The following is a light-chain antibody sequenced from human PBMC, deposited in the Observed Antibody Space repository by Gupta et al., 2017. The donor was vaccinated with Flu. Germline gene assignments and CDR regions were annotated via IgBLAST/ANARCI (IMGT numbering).Light chain of an antibody. Sequence: DVVMTQSPLSLPVTPGQPASISCRSSESLIHSDGNTYLNWFQQRPGQSPRRLIYKVSNRDAGVPDRFSGSWSGTDFTLKISRVEPEDVGVYYCMQTSHWPYTFGQGTNLEIK. CDR1: ESLIHSDGNTY. V-gene: IGKV2-30*02. J-gene: IGKJ2*01. CDR3: MQTSHWPYT. CDR2: KVS.